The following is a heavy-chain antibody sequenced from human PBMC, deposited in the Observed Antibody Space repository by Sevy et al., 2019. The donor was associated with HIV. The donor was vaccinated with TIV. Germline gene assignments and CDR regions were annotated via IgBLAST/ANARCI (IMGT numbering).Heavy chain of an antibody. J-gene: IGHJ4*02. D-gene: IGHD2-2*01. CDR3: ARDGGYSSTSCLLYLDY. Sequence: GGSLRLSCAASGFTFSSYTMNWVRQAPGKGLEWVSSITSGSTYIYYADSVKGRFTISRDNAKNSLYLQMNSLRAEDTAGYYCARDGGYSSTSCLLYLDYWGQGSLVTVSS. CDR1: GFTFSSYT. V-gene: IGHV3-21*01. CDR2: ITSGSTYI.